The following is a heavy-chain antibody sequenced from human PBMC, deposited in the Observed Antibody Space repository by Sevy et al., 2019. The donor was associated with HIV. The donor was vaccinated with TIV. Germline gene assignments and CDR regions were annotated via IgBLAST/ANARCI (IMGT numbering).Heavy chain of an antibody. CDR2: ISPFNGDT. D-gene: IGHD2-15*01. CDR1: GYTFTNYR. Sequence: ASVKVSCKASGYTFTNYRIYWVRQAPGQGLEWMGWISPFNGDTNYVQKLQGRVTMITDTSTSTAYMELRSLRSDDTAVYYCARAYCSGGSYYSLAYWGQGTLVTVSS. J-gene: IGHJ4*02. CDR3: ARAYCSGGSYYSLAY. V-gene: IGHV1-18*01.